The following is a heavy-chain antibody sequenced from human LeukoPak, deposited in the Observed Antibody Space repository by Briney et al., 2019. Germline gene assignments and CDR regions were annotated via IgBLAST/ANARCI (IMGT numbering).Heavy chain of an antibody. J-gene: IGHJ6*03. CDR3: AKDGGTGDYYYYMDV. CDR2: ISGSGGST. D-gene: IGHD2-15*01. V-gene: IGHV3-23*01. CDR1: GFTFSSYG. Sequence: GGTLTLSCAASGFTFSSYGMSWVRQAPGKGLEWVSVISGSGGSTYYADSVKGRFTISRDNSKNTLYLQMNSLRAEDTTVYYCAKDGGTGDYYYYMDVWGKGTTVTISS.